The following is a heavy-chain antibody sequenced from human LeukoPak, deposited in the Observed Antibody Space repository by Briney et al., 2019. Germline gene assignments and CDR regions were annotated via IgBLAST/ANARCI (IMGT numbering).Heavy chain of an antibody. CDR3: ARQLGYCSSTSCYGPLDY. D-gene: IGHD2-2*01. CDR2: INWNGGST. V-gene: IGHV3-20*04. J-gene: IGHJ4*02. Sequence: GGSLRLSCAASGFTFDDYGMSWVRQAPGKGLEWVSGINWNGGSTGYADSVKGRFTISRDNAKNSLYLQMNSLRAEGTALYYCARQLGYCSSTSCYGPLDYWGQGTLVTVSS. CDR1: GFTFDDYG.